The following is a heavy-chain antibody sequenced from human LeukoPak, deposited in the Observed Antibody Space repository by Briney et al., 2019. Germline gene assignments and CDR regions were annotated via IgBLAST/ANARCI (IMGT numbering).Heavy chain of an antibody. V-gene: IGHV4-34*01. CDR2: INHSGST. J-gene: IGHJ4*02. CDR1: GGSFSGYY. CDR3: ARDSAGRSYARSGRDRRIDY. D-gene: IGHD1-26*01. Sequence: SETLSLTCAVYGGSFSGYYWSWLRQPPGKGLEWIGEINHSGSTNYNPSLKSRVTISVDTSKNQFSLKLSSVTAADTAVYYCARDSAGRSYARSGRDRRIDYWAREPWSPSPQ.